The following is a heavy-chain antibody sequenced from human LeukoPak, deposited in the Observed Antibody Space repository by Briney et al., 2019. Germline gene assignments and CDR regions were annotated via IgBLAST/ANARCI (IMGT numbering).Heavy chain of an antibody. CDR1: GYTFTVYY. CDR2: INPNSGGT. Sequence: ASVKVSCKASGYTFTVYYMHWVRQAPGQGLEWMGWINPNSGGTNYAQKFQGRVTMTRDTSISTAYMELSRLRSDDTAVYYCAREGYYGSGSYIWGQGTLVTVSS. J-gene: IGHJ4*02. CDR3: AREGYYGSGSYI. D-gene: IGHD3-10*01. V-gene: IGHV1-2*02.